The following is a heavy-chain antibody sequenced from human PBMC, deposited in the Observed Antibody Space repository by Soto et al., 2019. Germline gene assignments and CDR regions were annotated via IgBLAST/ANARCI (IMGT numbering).Heavy chain of an antibody. CDR3: ASSVNVAFDY. CDR2: IDVPNDNT. J-gene: IGHJ4*02. CDR1: GYSSTSYS. V-gene: IGHV1-3*01. D-gene: IGHD1-26*01. Sequence: ASVKVSCKASGYSSTSYSVHWVRQAPGQRLEWMGYIDVPNDNTKSSQRLQGRVTLTMDTSASTAYMELSSLRSEDTAVYYCASSVNVAFDYWGPGTLVTVSS.